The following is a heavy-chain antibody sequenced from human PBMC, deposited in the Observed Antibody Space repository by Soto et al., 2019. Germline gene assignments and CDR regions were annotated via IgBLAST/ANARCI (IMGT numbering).Heavy chain of an antibody. CDR1: GGTFSSYA. Sequence: AASVKVSCKASGGTFSSYAISWVRQAPGQGLEWMGGIIPIFGTANYAQKFQGRVTITADESTSTAYMELSSLRSEDTAVYYCASSGCSSTSCYSKPTYYYYGVDVWGQGTTVTVSS. CDR2: IIPIFGTA. CDR3: ASSGCSSTSCYSKPTYYYYGVDV. D-gene: IGHD2-2*02. J-gene: IGHJ6*02. V-gene: IGHV1-69*13.